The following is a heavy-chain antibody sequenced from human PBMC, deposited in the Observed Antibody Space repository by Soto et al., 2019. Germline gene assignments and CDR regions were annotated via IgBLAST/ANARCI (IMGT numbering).Heavy chain of an antibody. J-gene: IGHJ4*02. CDR1: GGSISSYD. CDR3: ARSSSSWYYFDY. Sequence: SETLSLTCPVAGGSISSYDWSWIRQPPGKGLEWIGYIYYSGSTNYNPSLKSRVTISVDTSKNQFSLKLSSVTAADTAVYYCARSSSSWYYFDYWGQGTLVTVSS. D-gene: IGHD6-13*01. CDR2: IYYSGST. V-gene: IGHV4-59*01.